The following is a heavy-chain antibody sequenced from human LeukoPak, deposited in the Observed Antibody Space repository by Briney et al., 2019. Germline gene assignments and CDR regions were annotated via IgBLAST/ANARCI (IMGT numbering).Heavy chain of an antibody. D-gene: IGHD3-22*01. CDR3: ARSYYYDSSGYPPPDY. CDR2: IYYSGST. CDR1: GGSISSSSYY. Sequence: PSETLSLTCTVSGGSISSSSYYWGWIRQPPGKGLEWIGSIYYSGSTYYNPSLKSRVTISVDTSKNQFSLKLSSVTAADTAVYYCARSYYYDSSGYPPPDYWGQGTLVTVSS. J-gene: IGHJ4*02. V-gene: IGHV4-39*07.